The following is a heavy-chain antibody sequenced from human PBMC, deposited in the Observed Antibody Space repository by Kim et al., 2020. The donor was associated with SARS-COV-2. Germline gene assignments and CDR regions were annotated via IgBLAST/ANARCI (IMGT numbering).Heavy chain of an antibody. CDR1: GFTFSSYN. J-gene: IGHJ3*02. V-gene: IGHV3-21*03. CDR3: ARGYCSGGSCNLPDAFDI. CDR2: ISSRSNT. D-gene: IGHD2-15*01. Sequence: GGSLRLSCAASGFTFSSYNMNWVRQAPGKGLEWVSCISSRSNTYYADSMKGRFTISRDNAKNSLYLQMNSLRVDDTAIYYCARGYCSGGSCNLPDAFDIWGQGTMVTVSS.